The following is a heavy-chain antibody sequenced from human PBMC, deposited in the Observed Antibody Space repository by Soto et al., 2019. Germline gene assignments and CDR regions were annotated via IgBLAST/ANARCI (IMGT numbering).Heavy chain of an antibody. Sequence: PSETLSLTCTVSGGSISSYYWSWIRQPPGKGLEWIGYIYYIGSTNYNPSIKSRVTISVDTSKNQFSLKLSSVTAADTAVYHCARESGDYYYFDYWGQGTLVTVS. V-gene: IGHV4-59*01. CDR1: GGSISSYY. D-gene: IGHD4-17*01. J-gene: IGHJ4*02. CDR3: ARESGDYYYFDY. CDR2: IYYIGST.